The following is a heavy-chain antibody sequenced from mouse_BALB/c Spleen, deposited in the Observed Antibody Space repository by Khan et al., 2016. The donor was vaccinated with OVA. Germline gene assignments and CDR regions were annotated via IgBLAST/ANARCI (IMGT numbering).Heavy chain of an antibody. CDR3: ARGAEENYAMDY. CDR2: IYPCTGGT. J-gene: IGHJ4*01. V-gene: IGHV1S132*01. CDR1: GYIFTSYW. Sequence: QIQLQQSGAELVRPGASVKLSCKTSGYIFTSYWIHWVRQRSGQGLEWIARIYPCTGGTYYNEKFKGKTTLTADKSSTTAYMQLSSLKSEDLAVYFCARGAEENYAMDYWGQGTSVTVSS.